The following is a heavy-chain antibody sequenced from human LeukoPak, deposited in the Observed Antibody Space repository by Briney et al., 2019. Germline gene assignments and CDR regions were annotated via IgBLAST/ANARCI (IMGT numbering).Heavy chain of an antibody. CDR1: GGSISSSSYY. CDR3: AREGFWDGSYRFDY. Sequence: PSETLSLTCTVSGGSISSSSYYWGWIRQPPGKGLEWIGSIYYSGNTYYNPSLKSRVTISVDTSKNQFSLKLSSVTAADTAVYYCAREGFWDGSYRFDYWGQGALVTVSS. D-gene: IGHD1-26*01. V-gene: IGHV4-39*07. J-gene: IGHJ4*02. CDR2: IYYSGNT.